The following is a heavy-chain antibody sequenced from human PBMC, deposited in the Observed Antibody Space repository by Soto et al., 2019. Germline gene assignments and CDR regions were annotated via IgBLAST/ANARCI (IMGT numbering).Heavy chain of an antibody. CDR3: ARETLTTVTTRWFDP. Sequence: QVQLQESGPGLVKPSETLSLTCTVSGGSVSSGSYYWSWIRQPPGKGLEWIGYIYYSGSTNYNPSLKRRVTISVDTSKNQFSLKLSSVTAADTAVYYCARETLTTVTTRWFDPWGQGTLVTVSS. CDR1: GGSVSSGSYY. J-gene: IGHJ5*02. V-gene: IGHV4-61*01. D-gene: IGHD4-17*01. CDR2: IYYSGST.